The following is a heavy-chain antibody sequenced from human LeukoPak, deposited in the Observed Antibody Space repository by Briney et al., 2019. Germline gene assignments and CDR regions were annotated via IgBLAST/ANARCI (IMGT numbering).Heavy chain of an antibody. Sequence: GESLRLSCTASGFTFSNFWMGWVRQAPGKGLEWVSVIDNGGGTYYADSVKGRFTISRDNSKNTLYLQMNSLRAEDTAVYYCRAYGSSGYYTFDYWGQGTLVTVSS. CDR3: RAYGSSGYYTFDY. CDR2: IDNGGGT. J-gene: IGHJ4*02. CDR1: GFTFSNFW. V-gene: IGHV3-53*01. D-gene: IGHD3-22*01.